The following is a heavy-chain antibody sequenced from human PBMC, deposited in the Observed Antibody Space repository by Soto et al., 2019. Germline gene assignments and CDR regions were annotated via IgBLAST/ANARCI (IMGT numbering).Heavy chain of an antibody. Sequence: QVQLVQSGAEVKTPGASVRVSCKASGYTFTDYYMHWVRRAPEQGLEWMGWINDNSGATRYSQRFQGRVTLTRDTSISTAYMELSSLRSDDTAVYYCARDSAAAAGLSFDSWGQGTLVTVSS. V-gene: IGHV1-2*02. CDR1: GYTFTDYY. J-gene: IGHJ4*02. D-gene: IGHD6-13*01. CDR3: ARDSAAAAGLSFDS. CDR2: INDNSGAT.